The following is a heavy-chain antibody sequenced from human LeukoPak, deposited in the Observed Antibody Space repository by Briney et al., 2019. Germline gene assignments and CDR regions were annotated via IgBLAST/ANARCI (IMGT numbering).Heavy chain of an antibody. CDR3: ARVKYYDSSGYYVYYYMDV. CDR2: INHSGST. CDR1: GGSFSGYY. J-gene: IGHJ6*03. D-gene: IGHD3-22*01. V-gene: IGHV4-34*01. Sequence: SETLSLTCAVYGGSFSGYYWSWIRQPPGKGLEWIGEINHSGSTNYNPSLKSRVTISVDTSKNQFSLKLSSVTAADTAVYYCARVKYYDSSGYYVYYYMDVWGKGTTVTVSS.